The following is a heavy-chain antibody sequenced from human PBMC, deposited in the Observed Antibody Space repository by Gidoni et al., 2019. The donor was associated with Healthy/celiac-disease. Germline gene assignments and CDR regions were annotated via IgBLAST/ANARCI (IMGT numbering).Heavy chain of an antibody. CDR1: GYPSTELS. CDR3: ATVYSSSLHWFDP. CDR2: FDPEDGET. J-gene: IGHJ5*02. D-gene: IGHD6-13*01. V-gene: IGHV1-24*01. Sequence: QVQPVQSGAEVKKPGASVKISCKVSGYPSTELSIHWVRPAPGKGLEWMGGFDPEDGETIYAQKFQGRVTMTEDTSTDTAYMELSSLGSEDTAVYYCATVYSSSLHWFDPWGQGTLVTVSS.